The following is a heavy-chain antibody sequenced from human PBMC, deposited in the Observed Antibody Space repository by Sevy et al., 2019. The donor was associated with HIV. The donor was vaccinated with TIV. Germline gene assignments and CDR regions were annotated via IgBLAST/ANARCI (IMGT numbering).Heavy chain of an antibody. V-gene: IGHV3-23*01. J-gene: IGHJ4*02. D-gene: IGHD3-10*02. CDR3: AREGCSKPHDY. CDR1: GFTFSSYA. Sequence: GGSLRLSCAASGFTFSSYAMSWVRQAPGKGLEWVSTFSFGCGKINYADSVKGRFIISRDNSKNTLYLQMHSLRAEDTAVYHCAREGCSKPHDYWGQGTLVTVSS. CDR2: FSFGCGKI.